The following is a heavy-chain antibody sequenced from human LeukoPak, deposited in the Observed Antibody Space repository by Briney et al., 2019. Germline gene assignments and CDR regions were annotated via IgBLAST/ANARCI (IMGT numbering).Heavy chain of an antibody. V-gene: IGHV3-23*01. CDR3: AKEVGGSGSF. D-gene: IGHD3-10*01. J-gene: IGHJ4*02. CDR2: ISGSGGST. CDR1: GFTFSSYA. Sequence: GGSLGLSCAASGFTFSSYAMSWVRQAPGKGLEWVSAISGSGGSTYYADSVKGRFTISRDNAKNSLYLQMNSLRAEDTAVYHCAKEVGGSGSFWGQGTLVTVSS.